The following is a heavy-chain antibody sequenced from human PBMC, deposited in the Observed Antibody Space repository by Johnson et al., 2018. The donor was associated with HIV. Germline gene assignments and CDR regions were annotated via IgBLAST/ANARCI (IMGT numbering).Heavy chain of an antibody. Sequence: MHWVRQAPGKGLEWVAVVPDDGDNKYYADSVKGRFIISRDNAKNSLYLHMNSLRAEDTALYYCAREPELELQFSHAFDFWGQGTMVSVSS. V-gene: IGHV3-30-3*01. D-gene: IGHD1-7*01. CDR2: VPDDGDNK. J-gene: IGHJ3*01. CDR3: AREPELELQFSHAFDF.